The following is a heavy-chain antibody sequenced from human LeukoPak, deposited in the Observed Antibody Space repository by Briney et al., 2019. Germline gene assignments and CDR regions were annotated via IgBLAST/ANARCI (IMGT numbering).Heavy chain of an antibody. D-gene: IGHD4-23*01. CDR1: GDSVSGNSAA. J-gene: IGHJ4*02. CDR3: ARSGGNSWEPLDY. CDR2: TYYRSKWFN. V-gene: IGHV6-1*01. Sequence: QTLSLTCAISGDSVSGNSAAWNWIRQSPSRGLEWLGRTYYRSKWFNDYAVSVKSRITINPDTSKNQFSLQLNSVTPEDTAVYYCARSGGNSWEPLDYWGQGTLVTVSS.